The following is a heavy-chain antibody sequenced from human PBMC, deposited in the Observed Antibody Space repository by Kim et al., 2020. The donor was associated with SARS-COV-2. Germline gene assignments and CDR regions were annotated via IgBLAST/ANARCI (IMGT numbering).Heavy chain of an antibody. Sequence: GGSLRLSCAASGFTFSSYAMSWVRQAPGKGLEWVSAISGSGGSTYYADSVKGRFTISRDNSKNTLYLQMNSLRAEDTAVYYCAKSHTPQQPTYYDFWSGYYTGSTVSYYYYGMDVWGQGTTVTVSS. CDR2: ISGSGGST. V-gene: IGHV3-23*01. J-gene: IGHJ6*02. CDR3: AKSHTPQQPTYYDFWSGYYTGSTVSYYYYGMDV. D-gene: IGHD3-3*01. CDR1: GFTFSSYA.